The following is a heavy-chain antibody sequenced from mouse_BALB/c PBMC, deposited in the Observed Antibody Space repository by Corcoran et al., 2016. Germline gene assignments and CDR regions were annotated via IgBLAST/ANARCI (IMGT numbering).Heavy chain of an antibody. CDR2: IDPANGKT. V-gene: IGHV14-3*02. CDR3: ARSTGTIDY. J-gene: IGHJ2*01. Sequence: EVQPQQSGAELVKPGASVKLSCTASGFNIKDTSMHWVKQRPEQGLEWIGRIDPANGKTKYDPKFQVKATITADTSSNTAYLQLSSLTSEDTAVYYGARSTGTIDYWGQGTTLTVSS. CDR1: GFNIKDTS. D-gene: IGHD4-1*01.